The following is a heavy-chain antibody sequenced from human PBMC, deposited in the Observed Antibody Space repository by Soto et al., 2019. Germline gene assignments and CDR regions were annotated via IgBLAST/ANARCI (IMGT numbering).Heavy chain of an antibody. V-gene: IGHV1-3*05. CDR3: ARDPSVRRSTYYYYGMDV. J-gene: IGHJ6*02. D-gene: IGHD3-10*01. CDR2: INAGNGNT. CDR1: GYTFTSYA. Sequence: QVQLVQSGAEEKKPGASVKVSCKASGYTFTSYAMHWVRQAPGQRLEWMGWINAGNGNTKYSQKFQGRVTITRDTSASTAYMELSSVRSEDTAVYYCARDPSVRRSTYYYYGMDVWGQGTTVTVSS.